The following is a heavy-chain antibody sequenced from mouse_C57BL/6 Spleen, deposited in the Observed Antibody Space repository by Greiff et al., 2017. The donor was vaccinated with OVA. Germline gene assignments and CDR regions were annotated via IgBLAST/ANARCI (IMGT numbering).Heavy chain of an antibody. J-gene: IGHJ4*01. CDR3: ARNGNLTGTSMDY. CDR2: IDPSDSYT. D-gene: IGHD4-1*01. Sequence: QVQLQQPGAELVMPGASVKLSCKASGYTFTSYWLHWVKQRPGQGLEWIGEIDPSDSYTNYNQKFKGKSTLTVDKSSNTAYMQLSSLTSEDSAVYYCARNGNLTGTSMDYWGQGTSVTVSS. CDR1: GYTFTSYW. V-gene: IGHV1-69*01.